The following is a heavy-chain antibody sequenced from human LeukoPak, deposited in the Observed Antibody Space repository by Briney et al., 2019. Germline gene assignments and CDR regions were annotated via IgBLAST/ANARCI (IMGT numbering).Heavy chain of an antibody. CDR3: ARSGGMVRGVTDY. CDR1: GFTFSSYE. Sequence: GGSLRLSCVASGFTFSSYELSWVRHAPGKGLEWVSSISSSSSYIYYADSVKGRFTISRDNAKNSLYLQMNSLRAEDTAVYYCARSGGMVRGVTDYWGQGTLVTVSS. J-gene: IGHJ4*02. D-gene: IGHD3-10*01. V-gene: IGHV3-21*01. CDR2: ISSSSSYI.